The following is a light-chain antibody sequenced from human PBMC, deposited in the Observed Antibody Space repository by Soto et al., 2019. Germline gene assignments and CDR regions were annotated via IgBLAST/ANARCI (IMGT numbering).Light chain of an antibody. CDR1: QSVSSY. Sequence: EIVLTQSPATLSLSPGERTNIYCRASQSVSSYLAWYQQKPGQAPRLLIYDASNRATGIPARFSGSGSGTDFTFTISSLEPEDFAVYYCQQRSNWPLTFGGGTKVDIK. CDR3: QQRSNWPLT. J-gene: IGKJ4*01. V-gene: IGKV3-11*01. CDR2: DAS.